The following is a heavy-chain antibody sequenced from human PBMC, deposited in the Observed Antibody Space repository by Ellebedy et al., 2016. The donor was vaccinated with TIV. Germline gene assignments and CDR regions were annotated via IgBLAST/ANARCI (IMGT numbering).Heavy chain of an antibody. V-gene: IGHV4-34*01. Sequence: MPGGSLRLSCAASGFTVSSNYMSWIRQPPGKGLEWIGEINHSGSTNYNPSLKSRVTISVDTSKNQFSLKLSSVTAADTAVYYCARGPGDRGEGGYWGQGTLVTVSS. J-gene: IGHJ4*02. CDR2: INHSGST. CDR1: GFTVSSNY. CDR3: ARGPGDRGEGGY. D-gene: IGHD3-10*01.